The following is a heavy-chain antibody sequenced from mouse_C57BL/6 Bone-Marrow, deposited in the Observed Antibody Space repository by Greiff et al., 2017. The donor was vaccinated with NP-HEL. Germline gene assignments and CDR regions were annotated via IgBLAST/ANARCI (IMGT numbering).Heavy chain of an antibody. J-gene: IGHJ3*01. CDR1: GFNIKDDY. CDR3: TTRDGYYVPAWFAY. CDR2: IDPENGDT. D-gene: IGHD2-3*01. Sequence: VQLQQSGAELVRPGASVKLSCTASGFNIKDDYMHWVKQRPEQGLEWIGWIDPENGDTEYASKFQSKATITADTSSNTAYLQLSSLTSEDTAVYYCTTRDGYYVPAWFAYWGQGTLVTVSA. V-gene: IGHV14-4*01.